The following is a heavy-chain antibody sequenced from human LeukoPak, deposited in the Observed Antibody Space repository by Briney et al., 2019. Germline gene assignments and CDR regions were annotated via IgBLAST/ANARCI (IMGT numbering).Heavy chain of an antibody. D-gene: IGHD1-7*01. Sequence: QPGGSPRLSCAASGFTFSSHWMSWVRQAPGKGVGWVAIIQLDVIVRSYVGSVPARFTTSRANATTSLYLQMNSLRAEDTAVYCCAVYNWNSKRDLDSWGQGPLFTASS. J-gene: IGHJ4*02. V-gene: IGHV3-7*05. CDR1: GFTFSSHW. CDR3: AVYNWNSKRDLDS. CDR2: IQLDVIVR.